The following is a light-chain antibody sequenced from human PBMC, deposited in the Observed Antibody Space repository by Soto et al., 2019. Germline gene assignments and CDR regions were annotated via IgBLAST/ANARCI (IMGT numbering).Light chain of an antibody. CDR1: S. V-gene: IGLV2-23*01. Sequence: QSVLAQPASVSGSPGQSITISCTGTSVSWYQHYPGKAPKLIIYTDDKRPPGISNRFSGSRSGNTASLTIFGLQPEDEAAYYCYSYGGDITFVFGSGTKVTVL. J-gene: IGLJ1*01. CDR2: TDD. CDR3: YSYGGDITFV.